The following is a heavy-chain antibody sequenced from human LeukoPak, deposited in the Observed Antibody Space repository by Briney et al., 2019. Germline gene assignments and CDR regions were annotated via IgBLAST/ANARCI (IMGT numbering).Heavy chain of an antibody. Sequence: SGGSLRLSCAASGFTVNSNYMSWVRQAPGKGLEWVSVIYSGGSTYYADSVKGRFTISRDNSKNTLYLQMNSLRAEDTAVYYCARGITSPHMDVWGKGTTVTVSS. V-gene: IGHV3-53*01. CDR2: IYSGGST. CDR3: ARGITSPHMDV. CDR1: GFTVNSNY. J-gene: IGHJ6*03.